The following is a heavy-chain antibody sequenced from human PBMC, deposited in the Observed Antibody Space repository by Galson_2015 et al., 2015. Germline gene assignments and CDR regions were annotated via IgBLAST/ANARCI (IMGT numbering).Heavy chain of an antibody. CDR2: ISWNSGSI. V-gene: IGHV3-9*01. D-gene: IGHD6-6*01. CDR3: AKDPRPYSSSIDY. J-gene: IGHJ4*02. Sequence: SLRLSCAASGFTFDDYAMHWVRQAPGKGLEWVSGISWNSGSIGYADPVKGRFTISRDNAKNSLYLQMNSLRAEDTALYYCAKDPRPYSSSIDYWGQGTLVTVSS. CDR1: GFTFDDYA.